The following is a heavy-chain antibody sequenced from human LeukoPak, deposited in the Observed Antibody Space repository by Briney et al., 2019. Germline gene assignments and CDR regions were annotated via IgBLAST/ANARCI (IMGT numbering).Heavy chain of an antibody. CDR1: GYSISSGYY. Sequence: SETLSLTCAVSGYSISSGYYWGWIRQPPGKGLEWIGSIYHSGSTYYNPSLKSRVTISVDTSKIQFSLRLSSVTAADTAVYYCAGPYYYGSGSYYNLDYWGQGTLVTVSS. D-gene: IGHD3-10*01. CDR3: AGPYYYGSGSYYNLDY. J-gene: IGHJ4*02. CDR2: IYHSGST. V-gene: IGHV4-38-2*01.